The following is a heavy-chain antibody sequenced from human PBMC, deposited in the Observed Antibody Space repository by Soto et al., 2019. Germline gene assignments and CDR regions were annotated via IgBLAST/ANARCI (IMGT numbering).Heavy chain of an antibody. CDR2: ISAYNGNT. J-gene: IGHJ5*02. Sequence: ASVKVSCKASGYTFTSYGISWLRQAPGQGLEWMGWISAYNGNTNYAQKLQGRVTMTTDTSTSTAYMELRSLRSDDTAVYYCARDDYDSSGQRWFDPWGQGTLVTVSS. CDR3: ARDDYDSSGQRWFDP. V-gene: IGHV1-18*01. CDR1: GYTFTSYG. D-gene: IGHD3-22*01.